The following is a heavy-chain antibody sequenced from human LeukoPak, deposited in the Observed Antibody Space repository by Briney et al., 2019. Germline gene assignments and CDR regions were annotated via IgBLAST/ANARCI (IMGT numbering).Heavy chain of an antibody. CDR2: IYHSGRT. V-gene: IGHV4-38-2*02. CDR3: ARLGGYCTNGVCPNWFDP. CDR1: GYSISSGYY. J-gene: IGHJ5*02. Sequence: SETLSLTCTVSGYSISSGYYWGWIRQPPGKGLEWIGSIYHSGRTFYNPSLKSRVTISVDTSKNQFSLKLSSVTAADTAVYYCARLGGYCTNGVCPNWFDPWGQGTLVTVSS. D-gene: IGHD2-8*01.